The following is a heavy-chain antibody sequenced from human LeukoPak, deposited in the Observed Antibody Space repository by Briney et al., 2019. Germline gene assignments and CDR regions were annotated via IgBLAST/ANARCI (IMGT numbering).Heavy chain of an antibody. D-gene: IGHD3-10*01. CDR2: IYYSGST. Sequence: SETLSLTCTVSGGSISSSSYYWGWIRQPPGKGLEWIGSIYYSGSTYYNPSLKSRVTISVDTSKNQFSLKLSSVTAADTAVYYCASRTYYYGSGSRHPFDYWGQGTLVTVSS. CDR1: GGSISSSSYY. CDR3: ASRTYYYGSGSRHPFDY. V-gene: IGHV4-39*07. J-gene: IGHJ4*02.